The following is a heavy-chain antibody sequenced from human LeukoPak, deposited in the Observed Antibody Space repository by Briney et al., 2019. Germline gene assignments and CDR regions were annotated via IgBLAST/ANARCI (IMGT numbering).Heavy chain of an antibody. D-gene: IGHD3-22*01. CDR3: ARENPSGYYNRPIDY. V-gene: IGHV4-59*01. CDR2: IYYSGSI. J-gene: IGHJ4*02. CDR1: GASISSYY. Sequence: SETLSLIWTVSGASISSYYWSWIRQPPGKGLEWIGDIYYSGSIKYNPSLKSRVTMSVDTSKNQFSLKLSSVTAADTAIYYCARENPSGYYNRPIDYWGQGTLVTVSS.